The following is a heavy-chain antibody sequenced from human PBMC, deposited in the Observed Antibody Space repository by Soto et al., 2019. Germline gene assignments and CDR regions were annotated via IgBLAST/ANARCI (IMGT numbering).Heavy chain of an antibody. V-gene: IGHV4-31*03. D-gene: IGHD3-22*01. Sequence: SETLSLTCTVSGGSISSGGYYWSWIRQHPGKGLEWIGYIFYSGSTYYNPSLKSRVTISVDTSKNQFSLKLSSVTAADTAVYYCARDRWLSHYFDYWGQGTLVTVSS. CDR1: GGSISSGGYY. CDR3: ARDRWLSHYFDY. J-gene: IGHJ4*02. CDR2: IFYSGST.